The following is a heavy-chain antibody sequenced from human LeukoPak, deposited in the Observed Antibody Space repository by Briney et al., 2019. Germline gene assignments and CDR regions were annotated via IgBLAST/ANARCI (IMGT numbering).Heavy chain of an antibody. Sequence: GGSLRLSCAASGFTFSSYGMHWVRQAPGKGLEWVAFIRYDGSNKYYADSVKGRFTISRDNSKNTLYLQMNSLRAEDTAVYYCAKDDGTNGSDDGPDYWGQGTLVTVSS. D-gene: IGHD1-26*01. CDR3: AKDDGTNGSDDGPDY. V-gene: IGHV3-30*02. J-gene: IGHJ4*02. CDR2: IRYDGSNK. CDR1: GFTFSSYG.